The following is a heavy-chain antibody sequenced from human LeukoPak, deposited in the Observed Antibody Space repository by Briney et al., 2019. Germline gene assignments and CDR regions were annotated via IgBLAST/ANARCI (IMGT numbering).Heavy chain of an antibody. CDR2: IYYNGFT. V-gene: IGHV4-31*03. CDR1: GGSISSGGDL. Sequence: PSETLSLTCTVSGGSISSGGDLWSWFRQHPGKGLEWIGYIYYNGFTYYNPSLESRVTISVDTSKNQFSLKVSSVTAADTAVYYCARGGTWYYAFDYWGQGTLVTVSS. CDR3: ARGGTWYYAFDY. J-gene: IGHJ4*02. D-gene: IGHD2-15*01.